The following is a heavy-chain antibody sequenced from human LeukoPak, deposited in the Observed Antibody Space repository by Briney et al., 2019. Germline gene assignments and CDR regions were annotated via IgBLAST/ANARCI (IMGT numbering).Heavy chain of an antibody. Sequence: LTYTVSGCSISALANWGWIRQSPGKGLEWVSAISGSGGSTYYADSVKGRFTISRDNSKNTLYLQMNSLRAEDTAVYYCAKDPPRFEYSSLKDFDYWGQGTLVTVSS. CDR1: GCSISALA. D-gene: IGHD6-6*01. V-gene: IGHV3-23*01. CDR3: AKDPPRFEYSSLKDFDY. CDR2: ISGSGGST. J-gene: IGHJ4*02.